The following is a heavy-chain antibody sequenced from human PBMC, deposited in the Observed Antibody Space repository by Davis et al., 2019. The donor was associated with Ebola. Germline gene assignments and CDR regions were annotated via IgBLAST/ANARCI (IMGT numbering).Heavy chain of an antibody. J-gene: IGHJ4*02. CDR3: AKDAGVVIMWYYFDY. CDR1: GFTFSVYS. V-gene: IGHV3-48*01. Sequence: GESLKISCAASGFTFSVYSMNWVRQAPGKGLEWVSYISSSSRTIYYADSVKGRFTISRDNAKNSLYLQMNSLRAEDTAVYYCAKDAGVVIMWYYFDYWGQGTLVTVSS. D-gene: IGHD3-3*01. CDR2: ISSSSRTI.